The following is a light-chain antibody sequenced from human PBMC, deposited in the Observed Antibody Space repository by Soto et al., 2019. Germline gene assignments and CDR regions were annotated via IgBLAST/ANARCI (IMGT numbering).Light chain of an antibody. J-gene: IGKJ5*01. V-gene: IGKV2D-29*02. Sequence: DVVMTQTPLSLSVAPGQPASISCTASQSLRHITGETFLFWYLQKPGQSPQLLIYEDATRVSGVPDRFSGSRAGTDFTLEISRVETDDVGIDYCMQSTQLPPTFGQGTRLEIK. CDR1: QSLRHITGETF. CDR3: MQSTQLPPT. CDR2: EDA.